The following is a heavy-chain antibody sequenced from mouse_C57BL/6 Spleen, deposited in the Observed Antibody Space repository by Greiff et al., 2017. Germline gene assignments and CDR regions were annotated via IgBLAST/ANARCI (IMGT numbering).Heavy chain of an antibody. CDR1: GFTFSDYG. D-gene: IGHD4-1*01. CDR3: ARPELGRNRFAY. J-gene: IGHJ3*01. CDR2: ISSGSSTI. Sequence: EVKVVESGGGLVKPGGSLKLSCAASGFTFSDYGMHWVRQAPEKGLEWVAYISSGSSTIYYADTVKGRFTISRDNAKNTLFLQMTSLRSEDTAMYYCARPELGRNRFAYWGQGTLVTVSA. V-gene: IGHV5-17*01.